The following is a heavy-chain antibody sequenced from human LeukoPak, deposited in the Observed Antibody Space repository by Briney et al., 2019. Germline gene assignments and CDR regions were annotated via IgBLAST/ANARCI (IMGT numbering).Heavy chain of an antibody. V-gene: IGHV4-39*01. D-gene: IGHD3-3*01. Sequence: SQTLSLTCTVSGGSISSSSYYWGWIRQPPGKGLEWIGNIYYSGSTYYNPSLKGRVTISVDTSKNQFSLKLSSVTAADTAVYYCARLNDFWSGYYHGVFDYWGQGTLVTVSS. CDR3: ARLNDFWSGYYHGVFDY. CDR1: GGSISSSSYY. CDR2: IYYSGST. J-gene: IGHJ4*02.